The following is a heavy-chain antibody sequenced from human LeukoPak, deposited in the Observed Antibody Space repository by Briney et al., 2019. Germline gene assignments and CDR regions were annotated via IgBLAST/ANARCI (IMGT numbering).Heavy chain of an antibody. CDR3: ARDGDRYCSGGSCRGGYFDY. D-gene: IGHD2-15*01. CDR2: ISSNGGST. Sequence: GGSLRLSCAASGFTFSSYAMHWVRQAPGKGLEYVSAISSNGGSTYYANSVKGRFTISRDNSKNTLYLQMGSLRAEDMAVYYCARDGDRYCSGGSCRGGYFDYWGQGTLVTVSS. CDR1: GFTFSSYA. J-gene: IGHJ4*02. V-gene: IGHV3-64*01.